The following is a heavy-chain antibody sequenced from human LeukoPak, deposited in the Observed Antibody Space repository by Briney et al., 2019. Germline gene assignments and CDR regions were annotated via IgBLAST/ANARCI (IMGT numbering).Heavy chain of an antibody. CDR3: AKGSYYDSSGSFYFDY. Sequence: ETLSLTCTVSGGSISSGGYYWSWVRQAPGKGLEWVSGISGSGDNTYYADSVKGRFTISRDNSKNTLYVQVNSLGTEDTAAYYCAKGSYYDSSGSFYFDYWGQGTLVTVSS. CDR2: ISGSGDNT. CDR1: GGSISSGGYY. V-gene: IGHV3-23*01. J-gene: IGHJ4*02. D-gene: IGHD3-22*01.